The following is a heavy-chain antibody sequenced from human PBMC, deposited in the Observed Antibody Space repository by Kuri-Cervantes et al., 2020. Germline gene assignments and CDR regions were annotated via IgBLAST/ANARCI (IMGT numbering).Heavy chain of an antibody. CDR2: ITPFNGNT. Sequence: SSAKVSCKASGYTFTYRYLHWVRQAPGQALEWLGWITPFNGNTNYAQKFQERITITRDMSTSTAYMELSSLGSEDTALYYCAAATVSRPEYFHHWGQGTLVTVSS. D-gene: IGHD5/OR15-5a*01. CDR3: AAATVSRPEYFHH. CDR1: GYTFTYRY. V-gene: IGHV1-45*02. J-gene: IGHJ1*01.